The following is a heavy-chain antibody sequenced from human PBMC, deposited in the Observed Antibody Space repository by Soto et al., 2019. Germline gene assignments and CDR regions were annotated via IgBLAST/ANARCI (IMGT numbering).Heavy chain of an antibody. CDR1: GFTFNAYG. J-gene: IGHJ6*02. V-gene: IGHV3-30*18. CDR2: ISYDGSNK. Sequence: GSLQLSCAASGFTFNAYGMHWVRQAPGKGLEWVALISYDGSNKYYADSVKGRFTFSRDNSKNTLYLQMNSLRAEDTAVYYCAKDSGSTDYYYGMDVWGQGTTVTVSS. CDR3: AKDSGSTDYYYGMDV. D-gene: IGHD1-26*01.